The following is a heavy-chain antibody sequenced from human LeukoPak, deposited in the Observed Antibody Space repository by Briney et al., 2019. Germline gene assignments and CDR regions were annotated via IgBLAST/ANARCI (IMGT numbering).Heavy chain of an antibody. J-gene: IGHJ5*02. V-gene: IGHV4-4*07. D-gene: IGHD3-10*01. CDR3: ARVPRGPGSGVGWVDP. Sequence: SETLSLTCTVSGGSISSYYWSWIRQPAGKGLEWIGRIYTTGSTNYNPSLESRVTISVDTSKNQFSLNLSSVTAADTAVYYCARVPRGPGSGVGWVDPWGQGTLVIVSS. CDR2: IYTTGST. CDR1: GGSISSYY.